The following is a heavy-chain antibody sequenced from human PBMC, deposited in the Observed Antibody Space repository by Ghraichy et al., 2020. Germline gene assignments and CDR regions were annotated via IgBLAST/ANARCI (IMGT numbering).Heavy chain of an antibody. CDR2: IYYSGST. D-gene: IGHD6-19*01. CDR3: ARTKGQWLANAFDI. CDR1: GGSISSYY. Sequence: SETLSLTCTVSGGSISSYYWSWIRQPPGKGLEWIGYIYYSGSTYYNPSLQSRVTISVDTSKNQFSLKLSSVTAADTAVYYCARTKGQWLANAFDIWGQGTMVTVSS. J-gene: IGHJ3*02. V-gene: IGHV4-59*01.